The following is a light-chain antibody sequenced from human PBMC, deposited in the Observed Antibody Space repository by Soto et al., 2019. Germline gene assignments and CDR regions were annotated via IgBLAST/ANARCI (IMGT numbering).Light chain of an antibody. J-gene: IGLJ1*01. CDR3: SSYTSSSDV. CDR1: SSDVGGYNY. Sequence: QSALTQPAGVSGSPGQSITISCTGTSSDVGGYNYVSWYQQHPGKAPKLMIYEVSNRPSGVSNRFSGSKSGNTASLTISGLQAEDEADYYCSSYTSSSDVFGTGTKVTVL. V-gene: IGLV2-14*01. CDR2: EVS.